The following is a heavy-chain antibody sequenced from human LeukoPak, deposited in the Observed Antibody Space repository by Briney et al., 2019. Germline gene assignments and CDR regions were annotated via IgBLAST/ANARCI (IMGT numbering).Heavy chain of an antibody. Sequence: ASVKVPCKASGYTFTSYDINWVRQATGQGLEWMGWMNPNSGNTGYAQKFQGRVTMTRNTSISTAYMELSSLRSEDTAVYYCARKYCSSTSCHPPYYYYYMDVWGKGTTVTVSS. D-gene: IGHD2-2*01. CDR2: MNPNSGNT. V-gene: IGHV1-8*01. CDR1: GYTFTSYD. CDR3: ARKYCSSTSCHPPYYYYYMDV. J-gene: IGHJ6*03.